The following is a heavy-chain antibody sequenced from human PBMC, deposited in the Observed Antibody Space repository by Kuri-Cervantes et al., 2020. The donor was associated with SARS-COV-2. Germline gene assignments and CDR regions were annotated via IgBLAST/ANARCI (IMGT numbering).Heavy chain of an antibody. D-gene: IGHD3-22*01. CDR2: INPNSGGR. Sequence: ASVKVSCKASGYTFTGYYMHWVRQAPGQGLEWMGWINPNSGGRNYAQKFQGWVTMTRDTSISTVYMELSRLRSDDTAVYYCARSTHFRRLVVISQGGAFDIWGQGTMVTVSS. CDR3: ARSTHFRRLVVISQGGAFDI. CDR1: GYTFTGYY. V-gene: IGHV1-2*04. J-gene: IGHJ3*02.